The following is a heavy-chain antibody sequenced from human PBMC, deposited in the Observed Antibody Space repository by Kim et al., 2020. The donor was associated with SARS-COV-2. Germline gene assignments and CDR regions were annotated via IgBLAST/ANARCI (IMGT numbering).Heavy chain of an antibody. CDR2: IYPGDSDT. J-gene: IGHJ4*02. CDR3: ARQGPYSYGLGDFDY. D-gene: IGHD5-18*01. V-gene: IGHV5-51*01. CDR1: GYSFTSYW. Sequence: GESLKISCKGSGYSFTSYWIGWVRQMPGKGLEWMGIIYPGDSDTRYSPSFQGQVTISADKSISTAYLQWSSLKASDTAMYYCARQGPYSYGLGDFDYWGQGTLVTVSS.